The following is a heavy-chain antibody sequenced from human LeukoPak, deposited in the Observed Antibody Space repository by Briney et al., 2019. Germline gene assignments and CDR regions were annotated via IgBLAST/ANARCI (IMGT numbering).Heavy chain of an antibody. D-gene: IGHD3-3*02. CDR1: GFTSSSYA. CDR3: AKGVGFLEWLLKH. J-gene: IGHJ1*01. V-gene: IGHV3-23*01. Sequence: GGSLRLSCAASGFTSSSYAMSWVRQAPGKGLEWVSAISGSGGSTYYADSVKGRFTISRDNSKNTLYLQMNSLRAEDTAVYYCAKGVGFLEWLLKHWGQGTLVTVSS. CDR2: ISGSGGST.